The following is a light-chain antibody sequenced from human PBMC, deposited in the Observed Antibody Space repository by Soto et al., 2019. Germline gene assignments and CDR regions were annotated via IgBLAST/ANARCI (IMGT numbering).Light chain of an antibody. CDR1: SSDVGSYNL. V-gene: IGLV2-23*01. CDR3: CSYAGSSTLV. J-gene: IGLJ2*01. Sequence: QSALTQPASVSGSPGQSSTISCTGTSSDVGSYNLVSWYQQHPGKAPKLMIYEGSKRPSGVSNRFSGSKSGNTASLTISGLQAEDEADYYCCSYAGSSTLVFGGGTQLTVL. CDR2: EGS.